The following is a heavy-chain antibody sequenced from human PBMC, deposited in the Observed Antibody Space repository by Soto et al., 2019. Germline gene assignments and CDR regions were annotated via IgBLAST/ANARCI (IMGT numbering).Heavy chain of an antibody. CDR2: IYYSGST. CDR1: GGSISSGDYY. Sequence: PSETLSLTCTVSGGSISSGDYYWSWIRQPPGKGLEWIGYIYYSGSTYYNPSLKSRVTISIDTSKNQFSLKLSSVTAADTAVYYCAREGKGDYYDTSGYYFDYWG. CDR3: AREGKGDYYDTSGYYFDY. V-gene: IGHV4-30-4*01. J-gene: IGHJ4*01. D-gene: IGHD3-22*01.